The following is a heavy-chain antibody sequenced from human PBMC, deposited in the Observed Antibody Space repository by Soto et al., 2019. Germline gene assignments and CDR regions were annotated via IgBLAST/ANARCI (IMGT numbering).Heavy chain of an antibody. V-gene: IGHV4-59*01. D-gene: IGHD6-19*01. CDR3: ARRRHWLDY. CDR1: GGSISNYY. Sequence: QVQLQESGPGLVKPSETLSLTCTVSGGSISNYYWSWIRQPPGKGLEWIEYIYYTGSTNYNPSPKRLVTISVDTSETQFSLRLSSGTAAETVIDYCARRRHWLDYGGQGTVVTVSS. J-gene: IGHJ4*02. CDR2: IYYTGST.